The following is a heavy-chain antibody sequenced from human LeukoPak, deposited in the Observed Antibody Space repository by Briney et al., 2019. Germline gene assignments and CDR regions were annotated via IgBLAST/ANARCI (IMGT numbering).Heavy chain of an antibody. CDR2: MYHNGST. CDR3: AKHYMGSSYNHGLDC. CDR1: GGSISSISYY. V-gene: IGHV4-39*01. D-gene: IGHD3-10*01. Sequence: PSETLSLTYTVSGGSISSISYYWGWIRQPPGKGLEWIGSMYHNGSTYYNPSLKSRVTISVDTSKNQFSLKLSSVTAADTAVYYCAKHYMGSSYNHGLDCWGQGTLVTVSS. J-gene: IGHJ4*02.